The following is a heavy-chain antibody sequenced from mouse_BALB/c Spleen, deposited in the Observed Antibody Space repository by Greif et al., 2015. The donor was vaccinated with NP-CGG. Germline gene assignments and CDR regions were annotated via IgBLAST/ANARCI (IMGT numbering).Heavy chain of an antibody. CDR1: GFNIKDTY. Sequence: DVKLQESGAELVKPGASVKLSCTASGFNIKDTYMHWVKQRPEQGLEWIGRIDPANGNTKYDPKFQGKATITADTSSNTAYLQLSSLTSEDTAVYYCARAYYGPWFAYWGQGTLVTVSA. CDR2: IDPANGNT. J-gene: IGHJ3*01. D-gene: IGHD2-10*01. CDR3: ARAYYGPWFAY. V-gene: IGHV14-3*02.